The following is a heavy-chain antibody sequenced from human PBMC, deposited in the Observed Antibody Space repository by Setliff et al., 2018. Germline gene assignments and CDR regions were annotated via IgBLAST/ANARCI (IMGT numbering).Heavy chain of an antibody. CDR1: GGSISSSSYQ. CDR3: ARHEFVGGYYGSVTYRHFDY. Sequence: SETLSLTCTVSGGSISSSSYQWGWVRQTSGKGLEWIGSIYYSGTAYYNPSLKSRVTISVDTSKNQFSLQVTSVTATDTAVYYCARHEFVGGYYGSVTYRHFDYWGQGILVTVSS. D-gene: IGHD3-10*01. J-gene: IGHJ4*02. CDR2: IYYSGTA. V-gene: IGHV4-39*01.